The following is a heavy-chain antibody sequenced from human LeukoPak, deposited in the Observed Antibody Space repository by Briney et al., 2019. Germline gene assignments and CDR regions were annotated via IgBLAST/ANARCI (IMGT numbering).Heavy chain of an antibody. D-gene: IGHD3-9*01. J-gene: IGHJ4*02. CDR2: FHHSGST. V-gene: IGHV4-4*02. CDR3: ATPTYFDILSGG. CDR1: GVSITINYW. Sequence: SETLSLTCTVFGVSITINYWWSWVRQSPGKGLEWIGEFHHSGSTTYNPSLKSRVTMSLDKSRNQISLKLRSVTAADTAVYYCATPTYFDILSGGWGRGTLVTVSS.